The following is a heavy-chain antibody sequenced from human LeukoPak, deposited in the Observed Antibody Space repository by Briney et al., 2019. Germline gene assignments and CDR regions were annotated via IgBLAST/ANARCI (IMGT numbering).Heavy chain of an antibody. V-gene: IGHV3-74*01. J-gene: IGHJ4*02. CDR3: AKKTSYHFDY. Sequence: GGSLRLSCAASGFTFSRHWMHWVRQPPGKGLVWVSRINGDESTTNYADSVKGRFTISRDNFKNTLFLQMSSLRAEDTAIYYCAKKTSYHFDYWGQGTLVTVSS. CDR2: INGDESTT. D-gene: IGHD2-2*01. CDR1: GFTFSRHW.